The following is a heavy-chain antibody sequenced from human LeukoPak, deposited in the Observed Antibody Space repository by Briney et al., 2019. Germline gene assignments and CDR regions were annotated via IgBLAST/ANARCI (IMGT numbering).Heavy chain of an antibody. V-gene: IGHV3-30*03. CDR1: GFTFSNYG. D-gene: IGHD3-10*01. CDR2: ISYDGSKK. J-gene: IGHJ4*02. Sequence: PGGSLRLSCAASGFTFSNYGIHWVRQAPGKGLEWVALISYDGSKKYYADSVKGRFTVSRDNSKNTLYLQMNSLRAEDTAVYYCARVVPPTDYGSGSYFWDPYYFDYWGQGTLVTVSS. CDR3: ARVVPPTDYGSGSYFWDPYYFDY.